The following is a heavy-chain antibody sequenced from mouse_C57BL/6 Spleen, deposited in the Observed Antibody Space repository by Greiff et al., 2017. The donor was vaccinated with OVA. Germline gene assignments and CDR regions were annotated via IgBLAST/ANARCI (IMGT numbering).Heavy chain of an antibody. D-gene: IGHD1-1*01. V-gene: IGHV5-4*01. CDR1: GFTFSSYA. Sequence: EVHLVESGGGLVKPGGSLKLSCAASGFTFSSYAMSWVRQTPEKRLEWVATISDGGSYTYYPDNVKGRFTISRDNAKNNLYLQMSHLKSEDTAMYYCARDGGITTVVAPYFDVWGTGTTVTVSS. CDR3: ARDGGITTVVAPYFDV. J-gene: IGHJ1*03. CDR2: ISDGGSYT.